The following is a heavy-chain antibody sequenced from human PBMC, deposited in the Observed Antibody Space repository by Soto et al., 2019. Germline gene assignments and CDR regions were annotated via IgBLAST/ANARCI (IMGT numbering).Heavy chain of an antibody. D-gene: IGHD3-3*01. CDR1: GFTFSSYG. CDR2: IWYDGSNK. J-gene: IGHJ4*02. CDR3: ARAFTTYYDFWSGPGMPDY. V-gene: IGHV3-33*01. Sequence: GGSLRLSCAASGFTFSSYGMHWVRQAPGKGLEWVAVIWYDGSNKYYADSVKGRFTISRDNSKNTLYLQMNSLRAEDTAVYYCARAFTTYYDFWSGPGMPDYWGQGTLVTVSS.